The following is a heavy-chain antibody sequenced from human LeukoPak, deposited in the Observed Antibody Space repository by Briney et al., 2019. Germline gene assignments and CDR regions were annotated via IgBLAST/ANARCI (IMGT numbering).Heavy chain of an antibody. J-gene: IGHJ4*02. CDR1: GGSISSHY. CDR2: IYYSGST. CDR3: AREKYSYGYFDY. V-gene: IGHV4-59*11. D-gene: IGHD5-18*01. Sequence: SETLSLTCTVSGGSISSHYWSWIRQPPGKGLEWLGYIYYSGSTNYNPSLKSRVTISVDTSKNQFSLKLSSVTAADTAVYYCAREKYSYGYFDYWGQGTLVTVSS.